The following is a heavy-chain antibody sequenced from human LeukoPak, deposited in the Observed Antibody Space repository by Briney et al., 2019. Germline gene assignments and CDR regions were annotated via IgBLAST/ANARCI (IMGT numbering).Heavy chain of an antibody. Sequence: GASVKVSCKASGYTFTGYYMHWVRQAPGQGLEWMGRINPNSGGTNYAQKFQGRVTITTDESTSTAYMELSSLRSEDTAVYYCAKGIYGDSLGYWGQGTLVTVSS. V-gene: IGHV1-2*06. CDR3: AKGIYGDSLGY. CDR1: GYTFTGYY. J-gene: IGHJ4*02. CDR2: INPNSGGT. D-gene: IGHD4-17*01.